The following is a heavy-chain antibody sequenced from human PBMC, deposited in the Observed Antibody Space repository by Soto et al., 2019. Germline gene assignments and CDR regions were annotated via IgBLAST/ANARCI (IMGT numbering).Heavy chain of an antibody. Sequence: QVQLVQSGAEVKKPGASVKVSCKASGYTFTSYAMHWVRPAPGQRLEWMGWINAGNGNTKYSQKFQGRVTITRDTSASTADMELSSLRSEDTAVDYCAASSGIAASGGFDPWGQGTLVTVSS. CDR2: INAGNGNT. V-gene: IGHV1-3*01. CDR3: AASSGIAASGGFDP. CDR1: GYTFTSYA. D-gene: IGHD6-13*01. J-gene: IGHJ5*02.